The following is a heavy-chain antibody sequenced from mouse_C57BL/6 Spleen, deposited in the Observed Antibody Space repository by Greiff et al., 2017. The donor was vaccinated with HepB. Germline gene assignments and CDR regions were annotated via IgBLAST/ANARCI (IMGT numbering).Heavy chain of an antibody. Sequence: DVMLVESGGGLVKPGGSLKLSCAASGFTFSSYTMSWVRQTPEKRLEWVATISGGGGNTYYPDSVKGRFTISRDNAKNPLYLQMSSLRSEDTALYYCARRGGYAMDYWGQGTSVTVSS. CDR2: ISGGGGNT. V-gene: IGHV5-9*01. CDR3: ARRGGYAMDY. CDR1: GFTFSSYT. J-gene: IGHJ4*01.